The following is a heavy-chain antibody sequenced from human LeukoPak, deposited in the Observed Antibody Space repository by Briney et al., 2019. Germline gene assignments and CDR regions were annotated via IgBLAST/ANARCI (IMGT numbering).Heavy chain of an antibody. Sequence: SVKVSCKASGGTFSSYAISWVRQAPGQGLEWMGGIIPIFGTANYAQKFQGRVTITADESTSTAYMELSSLRSENTAVYYCASAVDTAHSRTKYYFDYWGQGTLVTVSS. V-gene: IGHV1-69*01. D-gene: IGHD5-18*01. CDR1: GGTFSSYA. CDR3: ASAVDTAHSRTKYYFDY. CDR2: IIPIFGTA. J-gene: IGHJ4*02.